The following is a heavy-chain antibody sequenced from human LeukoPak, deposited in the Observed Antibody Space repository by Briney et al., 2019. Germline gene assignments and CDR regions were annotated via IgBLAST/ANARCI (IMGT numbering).Heavy chain of an antibody. Sequence: ASVKVSCKASGYTFTSYDINLVRQATGQGLEWMGWMNPNSGNTGYAQKFQDRVTMTRNTSISTAYMELSSLRSEDTAVYYCARGKYSSSWHNWFDPWGQGTLVTVFS. CDR3: ARGKYSSSWHNWFDP. D-gene: IGHD6-13*01. CDR2: MNPNSGNT. V-gene: IGHV1-8*01. CDR1: GYTFTSYD. J-gene: IGHJ5*02.